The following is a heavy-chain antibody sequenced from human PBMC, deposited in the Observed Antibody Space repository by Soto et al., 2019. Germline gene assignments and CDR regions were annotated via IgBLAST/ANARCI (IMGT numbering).Heavy chain of an antibody. CDR1: GASVSTGAYY. CDR2: VYESGYT. Sequence: PSETLSLTCTVSGASVSTGAYYWGWVRQRPGRGLEWIGYVYESGYTYYNMSLKSRPTISLDRSNNQFSLGLTSVTAADTAVYYCVRALRHTAMVYHWFDPWGQGTLVTVSS. D-gene: IGHD5-18*01. V-gene: IGHV4-31*03. J-gene: IGHJ5*02. CDR3: VRALRHTAMVYHWFDP.